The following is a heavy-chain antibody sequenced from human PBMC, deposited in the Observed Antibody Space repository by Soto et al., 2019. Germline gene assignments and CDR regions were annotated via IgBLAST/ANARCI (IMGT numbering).Heavy chain of an antibody. CDR2: INHSGST. CDR1: GGSFSDYY. D-gene: IGHD2-2*01. Sequence: QVQLKQWGAGLLKPSETLSLTCAVYGGSFSDYYWSWIRQPPGKGLEWIGEINHSGSTNYKPSLKSRVTISVDTSKNQCSLKLSSMTAADTAVYYCARGRGEGYCSTTSCYGYWGQGTLVTVSS. V-gene: IGHV4-34*01. CDR3: ARGRGEGYCSTTSCYGY. J-gene: IGHJ4*02.